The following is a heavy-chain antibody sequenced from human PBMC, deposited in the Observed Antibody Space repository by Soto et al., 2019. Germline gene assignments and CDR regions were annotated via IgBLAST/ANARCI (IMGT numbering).Heavy chain of an antibody. CDR2: VTYDGTNK. V-gene: IGHV3-30*18. J-gene: IGHJ6*02. CDR3: AKRQQLVRYYHGLDV. Sequence: GGSLRLSCAASGFTFSNFGMHWVRQAPDTGLDWVAAVTYDGTNKYYADSVKGRFTISRDNSKNTLYLQMNSLRADDTAMYYCAKRQQLVRYYHGLDVWGQGTTVTVSS. CDR1: GFTFSNFG. D-gene: IGHD6-13*01.